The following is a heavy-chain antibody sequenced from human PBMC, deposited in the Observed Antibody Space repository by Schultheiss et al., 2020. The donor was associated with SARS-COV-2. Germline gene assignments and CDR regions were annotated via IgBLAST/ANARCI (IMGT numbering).Heavy chain of an antibody. D-gene: IGHD1-26*01. CDR3: AKDAPHLGATIPGPDY. J-gene: IGHJ4*02. CDR2: INHSGST. V-gene: IGHV4-34*01. Sequence: SETLSLTCAVYGGSFSGYYWSWIRQPPGKGLEWIGEINHSGSTNYNPSLKSRVTISVDTSKNQFSLKLSSVTAADTAVYYCAKDAPHLGATIPGPDYWGQGTLVTVSS. CDR1: GGSFSGYY.